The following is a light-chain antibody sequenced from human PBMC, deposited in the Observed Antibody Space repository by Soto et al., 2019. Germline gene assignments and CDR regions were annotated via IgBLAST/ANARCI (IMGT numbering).Light chain of an antibody. CDR3: SSYTSSSTPFV. V-gene: IGLV2-14*01. CDR2: EVS. J-gene: IGLJ1*01. CDR1: SSDVGGYNY. Sequence: SVLAQPASGSGSPGRSVTISCTGTSSDVGGYNYVSWYQQHPGKAPKLIIYEVSNRPSGVSNRFYGSKSGNKASLTISGLQAEDEADYYYSSYTSSSTPFVFGTGTKGTV.